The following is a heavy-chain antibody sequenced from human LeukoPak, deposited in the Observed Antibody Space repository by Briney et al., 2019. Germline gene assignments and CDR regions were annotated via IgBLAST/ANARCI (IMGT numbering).Heavy chain of an antibody. CDR3: ARAAMVRGVIGWFDP. Sequence: GGSLRLSCAASGFTFSSYSMNWVRQAPGKGLEWVSSISSSSSYIYYADSVKGRFTISRDNAKNSLYLQVNSLRAEDTAVYYCARAAMVRGVIGWFDPWGQGTLVTVSS. CDR2: ISSSSSYI. J-gene: IGHJ5*02. D-gene: IGHD3-10*01. CDR1: GFTFSSYS. V-gene: IGHV3-21*01.